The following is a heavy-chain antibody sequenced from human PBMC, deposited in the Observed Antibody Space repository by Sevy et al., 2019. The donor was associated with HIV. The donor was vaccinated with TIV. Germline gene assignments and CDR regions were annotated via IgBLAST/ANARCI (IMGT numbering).Heavy chain of an antibody. Sequence: GGSLRLSCAASGFNFDSYTMHWVRQAPGLGLEWVSSISGSSNYIYYADSLKGRFTISRDNAKNSVYLQMHSLRVDDTAVYFCARPYGSGSWEAFDVWGQRTVVTVSS. D-gene: IGHD3-10*01. CDR2: ISGSSNYI. J-gene: IGHJ3*01. CDR3: ARPYGSGSWEAFDV. CDR1: GFNFDSYT. V-gene: IGHV3-21*01.